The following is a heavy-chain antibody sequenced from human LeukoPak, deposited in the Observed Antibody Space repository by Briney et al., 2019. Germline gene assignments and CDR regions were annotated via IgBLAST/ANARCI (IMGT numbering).Heavy chain of an antibody. CDR2: IDDSGGST. D-gene: IGHD2-2*01. V-gene: IGHV3-23*01. CDR1: GFTFSSYA. J-gene: IGHJ3*02. CDR3: ARSSLGEVVPAAVTFDI. Sequence: PGGSLRLSCAASGFTFSSYAMSWVRQAPGKGLEWVSAIDDSGGSTYYADSVKGRFTISRDNSKNTLYPQMNSLRAEDTAVYYCARSSLGEVVPAAVTFDIWGQGRMVTVSS.